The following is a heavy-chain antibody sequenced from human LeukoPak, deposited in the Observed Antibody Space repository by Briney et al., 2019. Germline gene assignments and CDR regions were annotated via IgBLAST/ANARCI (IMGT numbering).Heavy chain of an antibody. CDR2: ISYDGSNK. Sequence: PGGSLRLSCAASGFTFSSYGMHWVRQAPGKGLEWVAVISYDGSNKYYADSVKGRFTISRDNSKNTLYLQMNSLRAEDTAVYYCARGPVGKGAAAGYFQHWGQGTLVTVSS. CDR1: GFTFSSYG. V-gene: IGHV3-30*03. CDR3: ARGPVGKGAAAGYFQH. D-gene: IGHD6-13*01. J-gene: IGHJ1*01.